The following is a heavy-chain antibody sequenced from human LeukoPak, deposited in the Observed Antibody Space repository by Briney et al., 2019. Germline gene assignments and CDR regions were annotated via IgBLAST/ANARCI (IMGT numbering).Heavy chain of an antibody. CDR1: GYTFTGYY. Sequence: ASVKVSCKASGYTFTGYYMHWVRQAPGQGLEWMGWIKPNSGGTRSAQKFQGRVTMTRDTSISTAYMELSSLRYDDTAVYYCARGVYSYPDYWGQGTLVTVSS. CDR3: ARGVYSYPDY. V-gene: IGHV1-2*02. CDR2: IKPNSGGT. D-gene: IGHD5-18*01. J-gene: IGHJ4*02.